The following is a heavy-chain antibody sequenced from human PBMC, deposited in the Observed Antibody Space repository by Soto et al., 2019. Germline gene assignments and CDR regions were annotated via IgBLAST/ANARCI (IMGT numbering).Heavy chain of an antibody. V-gene: IGHV1-18*01. J-gene: IGHJ3*02. D-gene: IGHD4-4*01. CDR2: ISAYNGNT. CDR3: ARPVTSPDHLDI. Sequence: ASVKVSCKSSGYIFSDYGITWVRQAPGQGLEWMGWISAYNGNTDYAQKFQDRLTLATDTSTSTAYMELRSLRSDDTALYYCARPVTSPDHLDIWGQGTMVTVS. CDR1: GYIFSDYG.